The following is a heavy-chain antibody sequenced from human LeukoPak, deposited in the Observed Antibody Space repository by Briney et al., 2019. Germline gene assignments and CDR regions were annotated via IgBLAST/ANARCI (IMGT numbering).Heavy chain of an antibody. D-gene: IGHD2-21*01. J-gene: IGHJ4*02. V-gene: IGHV1-8*03. Sequence: ASVKVSCKASGYTFTSYDINWVRQATGQGLEWMGWMNPNSGNTGYAQKFQGRVTITADESTSTAYMELSSLRSEDTAVYYCARGVGVNGPGSYYFDYWGQGTLVTVSS. CDR2: MNPNSGNT. CDR1: GYTFTSYD. CDR3: ARGVGVNGPGSYYFDY.